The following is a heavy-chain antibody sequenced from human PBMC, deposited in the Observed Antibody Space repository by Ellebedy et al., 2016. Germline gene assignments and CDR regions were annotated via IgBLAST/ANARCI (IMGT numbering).Heavy chain of an antibody. Sequence: ASLKVSCKASGYTFTTYYVHWVRQAPGRGLEWMGIIDTKTGGSGYAQKLQARVTMTRDTSTSTVYMELSSLRSEDTAMYYCARSVAARQALYYFDYWGQGSLVTVSS. CDR2: IDTKTGGS. J-gene: IGHJ4*02. CDR1: GYTFTTYY. D-gene: IGHD6-6*01. V-gene: IGHV1-46*04. CDR3: ARSVAARQALYYFDY.